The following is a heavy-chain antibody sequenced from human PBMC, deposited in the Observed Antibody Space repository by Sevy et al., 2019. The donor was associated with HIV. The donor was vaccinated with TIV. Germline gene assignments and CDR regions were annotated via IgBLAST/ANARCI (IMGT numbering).Heavy chain of an antibody. J-gene: IGHJ3*02. V-gene: IGHV3-7*01. CDR2: IKQDGSEK. Sequence: GGSLRLSCAASGFSFTWYWMSWVRQTPEKGLEWVANIKQDGSEKNYLDSVKGRFTISRDNAKNSLYLQMNSLRAADTAVYYCAKWSMGGARWLQLGAFDIWGQGTMVTVSS. D-gene: IGHD5-12*01. CDR3: AKWSMGGARWLQLGAFDI. CDR1: GFSFTWYW.